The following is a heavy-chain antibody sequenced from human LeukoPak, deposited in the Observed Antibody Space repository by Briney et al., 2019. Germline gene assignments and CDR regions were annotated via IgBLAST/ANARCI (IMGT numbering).Heavy chain of an antibody. J-gene: IGHJ5*02. D-gene: IGHD2-21*01. CDR1: GSTFSSYA. CDR2: ISYDGSNK. V-gene: IGHV3-30*04. Sequence: GGSLRLSCAASGSTFSSYAMHWVRQAPGKGLEWVAVISYDGSNKYYADSVKGRFTISRDNSKNTLYLQMNSLRAEDTAVYYCVRAYHPGGWFDPWGQGTLVTVSS. CDR3: VRAYHPGGWFDP.